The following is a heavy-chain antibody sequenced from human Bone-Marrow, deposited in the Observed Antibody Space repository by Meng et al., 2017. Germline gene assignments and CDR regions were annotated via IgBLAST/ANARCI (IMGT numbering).Heavy chain of an antibody. CDR1: GLRFTDAW. J-gene: IGHJ4*02. Sequence: GESLKISCVASGLRFTDAWMSWVRQAPGKGLEWVGRIKRNRDGGTIDYAARMKGRFTISRDESKNTLYLQMDSLITEDTAVYFCATGAAAADHWGQGTLVTVSS. CDR3: ATGAAAADH. CDR2: IKRNRDGGTI. V-gene: IGHV3-15*01. D-gene: IGHD6-13*01.